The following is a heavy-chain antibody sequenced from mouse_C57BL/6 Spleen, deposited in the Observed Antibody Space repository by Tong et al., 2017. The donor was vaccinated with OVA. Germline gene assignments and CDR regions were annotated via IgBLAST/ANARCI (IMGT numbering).Heavy chain of an antibody. Sequence: EVQLQESGGGLVQPGGSRKLSCAASGFTFSSFGMHWVRQAPEKGLEWVAYISSGSSTIYYADTVKGRFTISRDNPKNTLFLQMSSLKSEDTAMYYCARGERYFDYWGQGTTLTVSS. V-gene: IGHV5-17*02. CDR3: ARGERYFDY. CDR1: GFTFSSFG. J-gene: IGHJ2*01. CDR2: ISSGSSTI.